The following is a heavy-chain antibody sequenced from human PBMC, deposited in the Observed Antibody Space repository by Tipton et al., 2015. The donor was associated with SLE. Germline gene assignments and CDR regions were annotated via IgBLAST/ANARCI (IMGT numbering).Heavy chain of an antibody. CDR3: AKDLQQWLVLGYYFDY. V-gene: IGHV3-23*01. D-gene: IGHD6-19*01. CDR2: ISGSGGST. CDR1: GFTFSSYA. J-gene: IGHJ4*02. Sequence: SLILSCAASGFTFSSYAMSWVRQAPGKGLEWVSAISGSGGSTYYADSVKGRFTISRDNSKNTLYLQMNSLRAEDTAVYYCAKDLQQWLVLGYYFDYWGQGTLVTVSS.